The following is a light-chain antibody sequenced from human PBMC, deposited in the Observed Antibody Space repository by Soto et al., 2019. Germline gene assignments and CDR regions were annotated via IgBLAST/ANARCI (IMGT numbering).Light chain of an antibody. CDR1: SSNIGSNY. CDR2: RNS. Sequence: QSVLTQPPSASGTNGQRVTISCSGSSSNIGSNYVYWYQQLPGTVPQLLIYRNSERPSGVPDRFSGSKSGTSASLAISGLRSEDEADYYCAAWDDSLSGVVFGGGTKVTVL. V-gene: IGLV1-47*01. CDR3: AAWDDSLSGVV. J-gene: IGLJ2*01.